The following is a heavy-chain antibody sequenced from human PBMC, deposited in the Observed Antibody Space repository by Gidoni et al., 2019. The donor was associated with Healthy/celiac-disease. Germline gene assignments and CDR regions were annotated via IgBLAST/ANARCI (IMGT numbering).Heavy chain of an antibody. D-gene: IGHD2-2*01. Sequence: EVQLVESGGGLVQPGGSLSLSCAASGFTFSSYSMNWVRQAPGKGLEWVSYISSSSSTIYYADSVKGRFTISRDNAKNSLYLQMNSLRDEDTAVYYCAREGGEGYCSSTSCPSAFDIWGQGTMVTVSS. CDR2: ISSSSSTI. CDR1: GFTFSSYS. CDR3: AREGGEGYCSSTSCPSAFDI. V-gene: IGHV3-48*02. J-gene: IGHJ3*02.